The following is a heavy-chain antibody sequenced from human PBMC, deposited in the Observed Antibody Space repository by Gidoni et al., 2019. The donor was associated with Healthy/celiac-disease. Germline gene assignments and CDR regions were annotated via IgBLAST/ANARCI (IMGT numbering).Heavy chain of an antibody. V-gene: IGHV4-61*02. CDR2: IYTSGST. J-gene: IGHJ4*02. CDR3: ARVYYDSSGYYLYYFDY. D-gene: IGHD3-22*01. CDR1: GCSISSGRYY. Sequence: VQLHASGPGLVKPSQTLSLTCTVSGCSISSGRYYWSWIRQPAGKGLEWIGRIYTSGSTNYNPSLKSRVIISVDTSKNQFSLKLSSVTAADTAVYYCARVYYDSSGYYLYYFDYWGQGTLVTVSS.